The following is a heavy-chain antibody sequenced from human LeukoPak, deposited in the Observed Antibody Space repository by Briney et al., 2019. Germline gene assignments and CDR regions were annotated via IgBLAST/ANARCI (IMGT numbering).Heavy chain of an antibody. J-gene: IGHJ4*02. Sequence: GGSLRLSCAASGFTFTNHAMSWVRQAPGKGLEWVSAISGSGDATKYADSVKGRFTISRDNSKNTLYLQMNSLRAEDTAVYYCARDYYGSGSYRPFDYWGQGTLVTVSS. CDR3: ARDYYGSGSYRPFDY. V-gene: IGHV3-23*01. D-gene: IGHD3-10*01. CDR2: ISGSGDAT. CDR1: GFTFTNHA.